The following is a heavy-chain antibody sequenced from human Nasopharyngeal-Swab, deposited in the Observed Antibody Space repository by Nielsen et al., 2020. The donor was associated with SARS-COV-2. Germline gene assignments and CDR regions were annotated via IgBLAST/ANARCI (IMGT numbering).Heavy chain of an antibody. D-gene: IGHD6-13*01. CDR3: ARGTDIAAAGTPEGNWFDP. CDR1: GYTFTSYD. CDR2: MNPNSGNT. J-gene: IGHJ5*02. V-gene: IGHV1-8*01. Sequence: ASVKVSCKASGYTFTSYDINWVRQATGQGLEWMGWMNPNSGNTGYAQKFQGRVTMTRNTSISTAYMELSSLRSEDTAVYYCARGTDIAAAGTPEGNWFDPWGQGTLVTVSS.